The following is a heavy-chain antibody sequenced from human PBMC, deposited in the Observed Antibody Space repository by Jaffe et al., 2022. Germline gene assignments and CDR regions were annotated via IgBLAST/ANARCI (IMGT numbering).Heavy chain of an antibody. CDR3: ARHADDILTGYYFPGWGGYYFDY. J-gene: IGHJ4*02. Sequence: QLQLQESGPGLVKPSETLSLTCTVSGGSISSSSYYWGWIRQPPGKGLEWIGSIYYSGSTYYNPSLKSRVTISVDTSKNQFSLKLSSVTAADTAVYYCARHADDILTGYYFPGWGGYYFDYWGQGTLVTVSS. D-gene: IGHD3-9*01. CDR2: IYYSGST. CDR1: GGSISSSSYY. V-gene: IGHV4-39*01.